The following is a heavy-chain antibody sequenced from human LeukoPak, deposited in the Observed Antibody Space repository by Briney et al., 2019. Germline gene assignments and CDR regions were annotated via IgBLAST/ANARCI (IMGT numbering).Heavy chain of an antibody. CDR1: GYTFTGYY. CDR2: INPNSGGT. V-gene: IGHV1-2*04. J-gene: IGHJ6*02. D-gene: IGHD2-2*01. Sequence: ASVKVSCKASGYTFTGYYMHWVRQAPGQGLEWMGWINPNSGGTNYAQKFQGWVTMTRDTSISTAYMELSRLRSDDTAVYYCARDPIVVVPAAMNDGMDVWGQGTTVTVSS. CDR3: ARDPIVVVPAAMNDGMDV.